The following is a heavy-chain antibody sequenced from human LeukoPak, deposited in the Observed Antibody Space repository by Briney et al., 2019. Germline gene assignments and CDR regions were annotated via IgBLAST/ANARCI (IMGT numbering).Heavy chain of an antibody. CDR1: GYTFTGYY. V-gene: IGHV1-2*02. Sequence: ASVKVSCKASGYTFTGYYMHWVRQAPGQGLEWMGWINPNSGGTNYAQKFQGRVTMTRDTSISTAYMELSRLRSDDTAVYYCAREYFYSYGPRHYYYYMDVWGKGTTVTISS. J-gene: IGHJ6*03. CDR2: INPNSGGT. D-gene: IGHD5-18*01. CDR3: AREYFYSYGPRHYYYYMDV.